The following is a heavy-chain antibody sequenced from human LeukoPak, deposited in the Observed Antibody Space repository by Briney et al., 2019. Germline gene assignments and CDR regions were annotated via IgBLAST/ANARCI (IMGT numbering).Heavy chain of an antibody. CDR3: ARDQDYYGSGSCYDY. J-gene: IGHJ4*02. D-gene: IGHD3-10*01. CDR1: GCTFSSYA. V-gene: IGHV7-4-1*02. Sequence: ASVKVSCKASGCTFSSYAISWVRHAPGQGLEWKGWVNTNTGNPTYYQGFTGRFVFSLDTSVSAAYLQSSSLKAEDTAVYYCARDQDYYGSGSCYDYWGQGTLVTVSS. CDR2: VNTNTGNP.